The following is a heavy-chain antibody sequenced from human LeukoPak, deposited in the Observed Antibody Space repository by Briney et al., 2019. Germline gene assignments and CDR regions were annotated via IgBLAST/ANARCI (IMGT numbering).Heavy chain of an antibody. V-gene: IGHV4-59*01. D-gene: IGHD3-22*01. J-gene: IGHJ3*02. CDR2: IYYSGST. CDR3: ARDLIYYDSSGYHNDAFDI. Sequence: KPSETLSLTCTVSGGSISSYYWSWIRQPPGKGLEWIGYIYYSGSTNYNPSLKSRVTISVDTSKNQFSLKLSSVTAADTAVYYCARDLIYYDSSGYHNDAFDIWGQGTMVTVSS. CDR1: GGSISSYY.